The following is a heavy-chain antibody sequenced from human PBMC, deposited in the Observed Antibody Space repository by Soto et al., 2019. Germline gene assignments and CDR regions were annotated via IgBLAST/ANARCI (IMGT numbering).Heavy chain of an antibody. D-gene: IGHD6-13*01. Sequence: GGSLRLSCAASGFTFSSYGMHWVRQAPGKGLEWVAIIWYDGSNKYYADSVKGRFTISRDNSKNTLYLQMNSLRAEDTAVYYCARDGYSSSHQVVSFDVWGQGTMVTVSS. CDR2: IWYDGSNK. V-gene: IGHV3-33*01. CDR1: GFTFSSYG. CDR3: ARDGYSSSHQVVSFDV. J-gene: IGHJ3*01.